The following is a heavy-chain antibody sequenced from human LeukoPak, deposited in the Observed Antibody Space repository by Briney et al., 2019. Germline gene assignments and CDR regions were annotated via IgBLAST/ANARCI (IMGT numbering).Heavy chain of an antibody. V-gene: IGHV1-46*03. Sequence: ASVKVSYKASGYTFTSYYMHWVRQAPGQGLEWMGIINPSGGTTTYAQKFQGRVTVTRDTSTSTVYMELSSLTSEDTAVYYCGNSGYGGLDYRGQGTLVTVSS. J-gene: IGHJ4*02. CDR3: GNSGYGGLDY. CDR2: INPSGGTT. CDR1: GYTFTSYY. D-gene: IGHD5-12*01.